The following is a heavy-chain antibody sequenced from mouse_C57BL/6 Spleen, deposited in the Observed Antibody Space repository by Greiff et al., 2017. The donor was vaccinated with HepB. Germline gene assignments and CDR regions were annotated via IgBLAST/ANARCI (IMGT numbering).Heavy chain of an antibody. CDR3: ARGRDLNDAGNAMDD. CDR2: IYPGDGDT. J-gene: IGHJ4*01. D-gene: IGHD2-3*01. Sequence: QVQLQQSGPELVKPGASVKISCKASGYAFSSSWMNWVKQRPGKGLEWIGRIYPGDGDTNYNGKFKGKATLTADNSSSTAYMQLSSLTSEDSAVYFCARGRDLNDAGNAMDDWGQGTSVTVSS. CDR1: GYAFSSSW. V-gene: IGHV1-82*01.